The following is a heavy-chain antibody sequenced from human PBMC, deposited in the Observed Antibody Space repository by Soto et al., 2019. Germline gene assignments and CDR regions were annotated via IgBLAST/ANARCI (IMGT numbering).Heavy chain of an antibody. J-gene: IGHJ4*02. Sequence: VQLVASGGGVVQPGRSLRLSCAASGFTFSSYGMHWVRQAPGKGLEWVAVIWYDGSNKYYADSVKGRFTISRDNSKHTLYLQMNSLGAEDTAVYYCARGGYCSGGSCYSRGNDYWGQGTLVTVSS. CDR3: ARGGYCSGGSCYSRGNDY. CDR2: IWYDGSNK. V-gene: IGHV3-33*01. CDR1: GFTFSSYG. D-gene: IGHD2-15*01.